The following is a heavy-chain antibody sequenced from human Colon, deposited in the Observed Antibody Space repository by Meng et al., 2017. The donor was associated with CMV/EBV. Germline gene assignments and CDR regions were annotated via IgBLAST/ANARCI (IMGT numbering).Heavy chain of an antibody. CDR1: GFTFSSYW. Sequence: GESLKISCAASGFTFSSYWMSWVRQAPGKGLEWVANIKQDGSEKYYVDSVRGRFTISRDNAKSSLYLQMTSLRAEDTAVYYCARDMIGPKIVAKVFDPWGQGTLVTVSS. V-gene: IGHV3-7*01. J-gene: IGHJ5*02. CDR3: ARDMIGPKIVAKVFDP. D-gene: IGHD2-21*01. CDR2: IKQDGSEK.